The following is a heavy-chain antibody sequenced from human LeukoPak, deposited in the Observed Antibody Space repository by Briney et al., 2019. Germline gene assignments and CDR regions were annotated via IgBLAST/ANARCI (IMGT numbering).Heavy chain of an antibody. CDR2: ISGSGGST. Sequence: GGSLRLSCAASGFTFSSYAMSWVRQAPGKGLEWVSAISGSGGSTYYANSVKGRFTISRDNSKNTLYLQMNSLRAEDTAVYYCAKGGWRYYYDSSGYYQVPRPFDYWGQGTLVTVSS. V-gene: IGHV3-23*01. J-gene: IGHJ4*02. CDR3: AKGGWRYYYDSSGYYQVPRPFDY. D-gene: IGHD3-22*01. CDR1: GFTFSSYA.